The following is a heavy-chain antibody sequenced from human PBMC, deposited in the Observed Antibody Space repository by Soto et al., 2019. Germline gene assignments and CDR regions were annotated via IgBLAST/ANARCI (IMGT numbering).Heavy chain of an antibody. D-gene: IGHD3-22*01. V-gene: IGHV3-30*18. CDR2: ISYDGSNK. J-gene: IGHJ4*02. CDR1: GFTFSSYG. CDR3: AKDPYYDSSGYYYGFDY. Sequence: VGSLRLSCAASGFTFSSYGMHWVRQAPGKGLEWVAVISYDGSNKYYADSVKGRFTISRDNSKNTLYLQMNSLRAEDTAVYYCAKDPYYDSSGYYYGFDYWGQGTLVTVSS.